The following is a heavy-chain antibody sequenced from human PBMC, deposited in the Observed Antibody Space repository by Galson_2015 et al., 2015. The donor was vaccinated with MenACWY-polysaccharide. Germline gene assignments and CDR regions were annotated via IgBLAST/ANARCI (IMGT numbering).Heavy chain of an antibody. V-gene: IGHV3-73*01. D-gene: IGHD3-22*01. CDR3: TRPNYDSSTYYSEFDY. CDR2: IRSQANTFAT. Sequence: SLRLSCAASGVAFSGSAIHWVRQASGKGLEWVGRIRSQANTFATAYAASVKGRFNISRDDSKNTAYLQMNSLKSEDTAVYYCTRPNYDSSTYYSEFDYWGQGTLVTVSS. J-gene: IGHJ4*02. CDR1: GVAFSGSA.